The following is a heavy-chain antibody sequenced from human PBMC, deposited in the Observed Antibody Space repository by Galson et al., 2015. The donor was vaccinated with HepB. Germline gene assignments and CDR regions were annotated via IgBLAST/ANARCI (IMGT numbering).Heavy chain of an antibody. J-gene: IGHJ3*02. D-gene: IGHD6-19*01. CDR2: ISGSGTTT. V-gene: IGHV3-23*01. Sequence: SLRLSCAASGFTFSSYGMTWVRQAPGKGLEWVSTISGSGTTTYYTDSVKGRFTISRDRSKNTLYLQMNSLRAEDTAVYYCAKSTGWLDAFDIWGQGTMVTVSS. CDR1: GFTFSSYG. CDR3: AKSTGWLDAFDI.